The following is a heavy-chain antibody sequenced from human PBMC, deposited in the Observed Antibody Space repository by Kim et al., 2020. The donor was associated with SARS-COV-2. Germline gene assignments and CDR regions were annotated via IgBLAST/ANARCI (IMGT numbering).Heavy chain of an antibody. J-gene: IGHJ6*02. Sequence: GGSLRLSCAASGFTFSSYAMHWVRQAPGKGLEWVAVISYDGSNKYYADSVKGRFTISRDNSKNTLYLQMNSLRAEDTAVYYCARDFGPTGDKWGLLWFGELYASGGFDVWGQGTTVNVSS. D-gene: IGHD3-10*01. V-gene: IGHV3-30-3*01. CDR2: ISYDGSNK. CDR1: GFTFSSYA. CDR3: ARDFGPTGDKWGLLWFGELYASGGFDV.